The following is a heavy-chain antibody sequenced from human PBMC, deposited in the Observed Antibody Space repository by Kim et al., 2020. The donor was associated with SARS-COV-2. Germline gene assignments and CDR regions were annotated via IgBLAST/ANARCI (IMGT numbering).Heavy chain of an antibody. V-gene: IGHV5-10-1*01. CDR1: GYSFTSYW. D-gene: IGHD1-26*01. Sequence: GESLKISCKGSGYSFTSYWISWVRQMPGKGLEWMGRIDPSDSYTNYSPSFQGHVTISPDKSISTAYLQWSSLKASDTAMYYCARLRGDSGSYYPYYFDYWGQGTLVTVSS. J-gene: IGHJ4*02. CDR2: IDPSDSYT. CDR3: ARLRGDSGSYYPYYFDY.